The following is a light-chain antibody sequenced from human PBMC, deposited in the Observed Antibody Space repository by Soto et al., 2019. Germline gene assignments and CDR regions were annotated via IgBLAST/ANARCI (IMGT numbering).Light chain of an antibody. CDR2: HAS. J-gene: IGKJ4*01. Sequence: EIVMTQSPATLSVSPGERAILSCRASQSVSNNLAWYQQKPGQAPSLLIYHASTRASGIPARFSGSGSGTEXXXTIXSXQSEDFAVYYCQQYNEWPLTFGGGTKVEIK. V-gene: IGKV3-15*01. CDR1: QSVSNN. CDR3: QQYNEWPLT.